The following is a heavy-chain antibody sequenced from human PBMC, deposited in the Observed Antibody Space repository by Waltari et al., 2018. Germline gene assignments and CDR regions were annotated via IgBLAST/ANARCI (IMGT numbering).Heavy chain of an antibody. D-gene: IGHD4-17*01. V-gene: IGHV3-53*01. Sequence: EVLLMESGGGLLQRGGSLRLSCAASGFAVSSSYMNWVRQAPGRGLEWVSGIHAGDNTYYADSVQGRFTISRDNSKNTLYLQMNSLRAEDTAVYYCAKDRSYGHSLANWGQGTLVTVSS. CDR1: GFAVSSSY. CDR3: AKDRSYGHSLAN. CDR2: IHAGDNT. J-gene: IGHJ4*02.